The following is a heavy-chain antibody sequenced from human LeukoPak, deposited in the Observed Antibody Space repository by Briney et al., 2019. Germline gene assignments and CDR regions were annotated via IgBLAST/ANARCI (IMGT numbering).Heavy chain of an antibody. CDR2: IYSGGSS. D-gene: IGHD2-15*01. V-gene: IGHV3-66*04. CDR3: ARPTQYCSGGSCDAFDI. Sequence: PGGSLRLSCAASGFTVSSNYMSWVRQAPGEGLGWDSVIYSGGSSYYADSVKGRFTTSRDNSKNPLYLQMNSLRAEDTAVYYCARPTQYCSGGSCDAFDIWGQGTMVTVSS. J-gene: IGHJ3*02. CDR1: GFTVSSNY.